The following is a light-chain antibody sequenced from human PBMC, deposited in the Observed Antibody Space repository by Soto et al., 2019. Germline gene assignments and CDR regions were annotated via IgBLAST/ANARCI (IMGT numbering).Light chain of an antibody. CDR2: GAS. J-gene: IGKJ1*01. CDR3: QQYNDWPPWT. CDR1: RSVTTS. Sequence: DIVMTQSPATLSVSPVERTPLSCMASRSVTTSLAWYQQKPGQAPRLLIYGASTRATGIPARFSGSGSGTEFTLTISSLQSEDFAVYYCQQYNDWPPWTFGQGTKVDI. V-gene: IGKV3-15*01.